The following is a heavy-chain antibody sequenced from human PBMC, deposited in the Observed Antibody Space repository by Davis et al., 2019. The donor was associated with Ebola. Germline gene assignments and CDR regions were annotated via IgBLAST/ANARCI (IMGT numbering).Heavy chain of an antibody. J-gene: IGHJ6*02. Sequence: MPSETLSLTCTVSGGSITSYYWSWIRQPPGKGLGWIGYIYYSGSTNYNPSLKSRVTISVDTSKNQFSLKLSSVTAEDTAVYYCARGGRCSSTSCYRRYYYGMDVWGQGTTVTVSS. CDR1: GGSITSYY. D-gene: IGHD2-2*02. V-gene: IGHV4-59*12. CDR2: IYYSGST. CDR3: ARGGRCSSTSCYRRYYYGMDV.